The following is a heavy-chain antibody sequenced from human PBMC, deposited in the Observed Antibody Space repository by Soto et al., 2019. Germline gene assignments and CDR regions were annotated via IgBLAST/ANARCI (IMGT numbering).Heavy chain of an antibody. V-gene: IGHV3-43*01. D-gene: IGHD3-3*01. CDR2: ISWDGGST. J-gene: IGHJ4*02. CDR3: AKDMGYDFWSDRIRWAY. Sequence: GGSLRLSCAASGFTFDDYTMHWVRQAPGKGLEWVSLISWDGGSTYYADSVKGRFTISRDNSKNSLYLQMNSLRTGDTALYYCAKDMGYDFWSDRIRWAYWGQGALVTVSS. CDR1: GFTFDDYT.